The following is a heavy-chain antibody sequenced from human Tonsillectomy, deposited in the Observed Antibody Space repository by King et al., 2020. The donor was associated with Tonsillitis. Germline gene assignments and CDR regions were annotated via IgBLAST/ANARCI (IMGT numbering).Heavy chain of an antibody. V-gene: IGHV3-74*01. Sequence: VQLVESGGGLVQPGGSLRLSCAASGFTFSNYWMHWVRQAPGKGLVWVSRINSDGSDTRYADSVKGRFTISRDNAKNTLYLQMNSLRAEDTAVYYCARDGRGYTYGDFDYWGQGTLVTVSS. J-gene: IGHJ4*02. CDR1: GFTFSNYW. CDR3: ARDGRGYTYGDFDY. D-gene: IGHD5-18*01. CDR2: INSDGSDT.